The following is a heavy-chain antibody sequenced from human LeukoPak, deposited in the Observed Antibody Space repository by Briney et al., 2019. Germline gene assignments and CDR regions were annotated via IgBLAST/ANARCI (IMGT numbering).Heavy chain of an antibody. CDR1: GFTFSSYS. CDR2: ISSSSSYI. D-gene: IGHD3-10*01. CDR3: AGDVNYGSGSYSGTKTDY. J-gene: IGHJ4*02. Sequence: GGSLRLSCAASGFTFSSYSMNWVRQAPGKGPEWVSSISSSSSYIYYADSMKGRFTISRDNAKNSLYLQMNSLRAEDTAVYYCAGDVNYGSGSYSGTKTDYWGQGTLVTVSS. V-gene: IGHV3-21*01.